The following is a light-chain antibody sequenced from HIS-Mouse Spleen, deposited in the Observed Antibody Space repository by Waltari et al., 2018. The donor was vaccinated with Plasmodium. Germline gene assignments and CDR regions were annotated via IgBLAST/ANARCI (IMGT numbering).Light chain of an antibody. J-gene: IGKJ1*01. CDR2: AAS. V-gene: IGKV1-39*01. CDR3: QRSYSTWT. Sequence: DIQMTQSPSSLSASVGDRVTITCRASQSISNYLNWYQQKPGKATKFLLYAASTLQSGGPSRFSGSVSRTDFPLTISSLQPEDFASYYWQRSYSTWTFCHGAKVEIQ. CDR1: QSISNY.